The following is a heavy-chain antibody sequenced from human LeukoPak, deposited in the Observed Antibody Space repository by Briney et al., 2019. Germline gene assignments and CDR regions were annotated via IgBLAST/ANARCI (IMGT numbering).Heavy chain of an antibody. CDR1: GGSFSVYF. D-gene: IGHD5-18*01. CDR3: TKSLSPRQLWSTPTWVDV. V-gene: IGHV4-34*01. CDR2: INRSGSA. J-gene: IGHJ6*02. Sequence: SETLSLTCAVNGGSFSVYFWSWVRQPPGKGLEWIGEINRSGSANYNPSLQSRVTISVDTSKNQFSLKLSSVTAADTAVYYCTKSLSPRQLWSTPTWVDVWGQGTTVTVSS.